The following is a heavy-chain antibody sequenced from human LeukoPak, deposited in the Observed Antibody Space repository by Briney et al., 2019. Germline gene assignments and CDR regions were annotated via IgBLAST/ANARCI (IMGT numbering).Heavy chain of an antibody. V-gene: IGHV4-34*01. Sequence: SETLSLTCAVYGRSFSGYYWSWIRQPPGKGLGWIGEINHSGSTNYNPSLKSRVTISVDTSKNQFSLKLSSVTAADTAVYYCARGVRTYYYGSGSYCRFDYWGQGTLVTVSS. CDR3: ARGVRTYYYGSGSYCRFDY. CDR2: INHSGST. J-gene: IGHJ4*02. D-gene: IGHD3-10*01. CDR1: GRSFSGYY.